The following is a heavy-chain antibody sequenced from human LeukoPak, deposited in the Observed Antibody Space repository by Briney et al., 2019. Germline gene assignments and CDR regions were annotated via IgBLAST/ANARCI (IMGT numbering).Heavy chain of an antibody. CDR2: ISSSSSYI. D-gene: IGHD6-19*01. CDR1: GFTFSSYS. CDR3: ARAVAVAGTGFDY. J-gene: IGHJ4*02. Sequence: GGSLRLSCAASGFTFSSYSMNWVRQAPGKGLEWVSSISSSSSYIYYADSVKGRFTISRDNAKNSLYLQMNSLRAEDTAVYYCARAVAVAGTGFDYRGQGTLVTVSS. V-gene: IGHV3-21*01.